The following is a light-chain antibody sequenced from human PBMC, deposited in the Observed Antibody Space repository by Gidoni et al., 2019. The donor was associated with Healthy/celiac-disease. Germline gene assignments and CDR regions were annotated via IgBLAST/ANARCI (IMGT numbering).Light chain of an antibody. CDR3: QQYGSP. CDR2: GAS. V-gene: IGKV3-20*01. Sequence: EIVLTQSPGTLSLSPGARATLSCRASQSVSSSYLAWYQQKPGQAPRLLIYGASSRATGIPDRFSGSGSGTDFTLTISRLEPEDFAVYYCQQYGSPFGGGTKVEIK. J-gene: IGKJ4*01. CDR1: QSVSSSY.